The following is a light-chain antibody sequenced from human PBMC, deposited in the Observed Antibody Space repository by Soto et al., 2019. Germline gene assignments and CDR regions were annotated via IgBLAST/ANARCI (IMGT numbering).Light chain of an antibody. CDR2: DVS. CDR3: SSYTSSSFPVI. CDR1: SSDVGSYNY. V-gene: IGLV2-14*03. Sequence: QSALTQPASVSGSPGQSITISCTGTSSDVGSYNYVSWYQFYPGNAPKLMIYDVSNRPSGVSDRFSGSKSGNTASLTISGLLAEDEADYYCSSYTSSSFPVIYGGGTKLTVL. J-gene: IGLJ2*01.